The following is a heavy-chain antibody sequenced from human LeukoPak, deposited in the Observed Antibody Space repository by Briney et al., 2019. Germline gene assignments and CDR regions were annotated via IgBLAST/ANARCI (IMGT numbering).Heavy chain of an antibody. CDR2: ISHSGST. J-gene: IGHJ4*02. CDR3: ARREDILTGHYSPHFDH. Sequence: SETLSLTCAVYGGSFNGYYWTWIRQPPGKGLEWIGEISHSGSTNYNPSLESRVTMSVDTSKNQFSLKVTSVTAADTAVYYCARREDILTGHYSPHFDHWGQGTLVTVSS. D-gene: IGHD3-9*01. CDR1: GGSFNGYY. V-gene: IGHV4-34*01.